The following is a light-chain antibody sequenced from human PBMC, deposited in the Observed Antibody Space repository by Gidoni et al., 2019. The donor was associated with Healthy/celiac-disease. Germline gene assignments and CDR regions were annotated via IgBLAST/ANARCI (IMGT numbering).Light chain of an antibody. Sequence: EIVLTQSPATLALSPGERATPSCRASQCVSSYLAWYQQKPGQAPRLLIYDASNRATGIPARFSGSGSGTDFTLTISSLEPEDFAVYYCQQRSNWPPSLTFGGGTKVEIK. CDR1: QCVSSY. CDR3: QQRSNWPPSLT. J-gene: IGKJ4*01. V-gene: IGKV3-11*01. CDR2: DAS.